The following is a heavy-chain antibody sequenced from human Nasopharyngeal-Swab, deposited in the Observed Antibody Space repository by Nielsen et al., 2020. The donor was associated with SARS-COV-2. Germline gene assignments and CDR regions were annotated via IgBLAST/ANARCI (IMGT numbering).Heavy chain of an antibody. CDR3: ARGRFFDY. Sequence: GVLKISCAASGFTFSSYSMNWVRQAPGKGLEWVSSISSSSSYIYYADSVKGRFTISRDNAKNSLYLQMNSLRAEDTAVYYCARGRFFDYWGQGTLVTVSS. V-gene: IGHV3-21*01. J-gene: IGHJ4*02. CDR1: GFTFSSYS. CDR2: ISSSSSYI.